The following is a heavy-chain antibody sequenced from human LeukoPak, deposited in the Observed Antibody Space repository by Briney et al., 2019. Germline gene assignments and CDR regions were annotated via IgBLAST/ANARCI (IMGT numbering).Heavy chain of an antibody. CDR3: ARQRFLEWYFDY. Sequence: SETLSLTCTVSGGSISSYYWSWIRQPPGKGLESIGYIYYSGSTNYNPSLKSRVTISVDTSKNQFSLKLSSVTAADTAVYYCARQRFLEWYFDYWGQGTLVTVSS. V-gene: IGHV4-59*08. J-gene: IGHJ4*02. D-gene: IGHD3-3*01. CDR1: GGSISSYY. CDR2: IYYSGST.